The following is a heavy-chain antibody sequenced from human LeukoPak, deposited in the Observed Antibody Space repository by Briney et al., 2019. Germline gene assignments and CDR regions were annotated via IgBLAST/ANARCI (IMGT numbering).Heavy chain of an antibody. CDR2: ISYDGSNK. CDR3: AKSTTVTQRGYFDY. J-gene: IGHJ4*02. D-gene: IGHD4-17*01. Sequence: PGGSPRLSCAASGFTFSSYGMHWVRRAPAKGLEWVAIISYDGSNKCYADSVKGRFTISRDNSKNTLYLQMNSLRAEDTAVYYCAKSTTVTQRGYFDYWGQGTLVTVSS. V-gene: IGHV3-30*18. CDR1: GFTFSSYG.